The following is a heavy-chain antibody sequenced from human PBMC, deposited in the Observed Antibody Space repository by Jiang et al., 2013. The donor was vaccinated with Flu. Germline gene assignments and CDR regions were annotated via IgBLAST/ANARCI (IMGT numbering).Heavy chain of an antibody. CDR2: ISVYNGNA. V-gene: IGHV1-18*01. J-gene: IGHJ4*02. CDR1: GYIFISHG. CDR3: ARIKGGAPNYYVDY. D-gene: IGHD3-10*02. Sequence: GAEVKKPGASVKVSCKTSGYIFISHGISWVRQAPGQGLEWMGWISVYNGNANYAQKLQGRVTMTTDTSTSTVYMELRSLRSDDTAVYYCARIKGGAPNYYVDYWGQGNPGHRLP.